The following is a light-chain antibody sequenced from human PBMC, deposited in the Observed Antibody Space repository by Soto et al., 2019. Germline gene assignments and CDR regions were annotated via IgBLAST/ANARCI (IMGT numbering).Light chain of an antibody. CDR1: SSDVGSYNL. V-gene: IGLV2-23*01. Sequence: QSVLTQPASVSGSPGQSITISCTGTSSDVGSYNLVSWYQQHPGKAPKLMIYENNKRPSGVSNRFSGSKSGNTASLTISGLQAEDVADYYCCSYAGSSTDVVFGGGTKVTVL. CDR2: ENN. J-gene: IGLJ2*01. CDR3: CSYAGSSTDVV.